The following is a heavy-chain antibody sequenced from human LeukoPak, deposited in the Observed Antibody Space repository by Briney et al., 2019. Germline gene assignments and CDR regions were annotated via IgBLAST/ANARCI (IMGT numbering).Heavy chain of an antibody. CDR1: GYTFTGYY. CDR3: SVGTYYYGSGSYKNWFDP. Sequence: ASVKVSCKASGYTFTGYYMHWVRQAPGQGLEWMGWINPNSGGTNYAQKFQGRVTMTRDTSISTAYMELSRLRSDDTAVYYCSVGTYYYGSGSYKNWFDPWGQGTLVTVSP. D-gene: IGHD3-10*01. CDR2: INPNSGGT. J-gene: IGHJ5*02. V-gene: IGHV1-2*02.